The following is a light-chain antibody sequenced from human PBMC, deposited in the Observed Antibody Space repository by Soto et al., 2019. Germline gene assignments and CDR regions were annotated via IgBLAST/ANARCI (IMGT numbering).Light chain of an antibody. CDR3: QQYGSLSWT. J-gene: IGKJ1*01. CDR1: QSVSSNY. Sequence: DIVLTQSPGTLSLSPGERATLSCRASQSVSSNYLAGYQQKPGQAPRLLIYGASTRATGVPDRFSGSGSGTDFTLTISRLEPADFAVYHCQQYGSLSWTFGQGTKVEI. CDR2: GAS. V-gene: IGKV3-20*01.